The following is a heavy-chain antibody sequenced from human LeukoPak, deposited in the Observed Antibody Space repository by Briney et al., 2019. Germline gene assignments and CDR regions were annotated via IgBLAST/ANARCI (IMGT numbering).Heavy chain of an antibody. CDR3: ARSLSAAGPAHNWFDP. Sequence: SETLSLTCTVSGGSISSSSYYWGWIRQPPGKGLEWIGTIYYSGTTYYNPSLMSRVTVSVDTSKTQFSLKLTSVTAADTAVYYCARSLSAAGPAHNWFDPWGQGTLVTVSS. D-gene: IGHD6-13*01. V-gene: IGHV4-39*01. CDR1: GGSISSSSYY. CDR2: IYYSGTT. J-gene: IGHJ5*02.